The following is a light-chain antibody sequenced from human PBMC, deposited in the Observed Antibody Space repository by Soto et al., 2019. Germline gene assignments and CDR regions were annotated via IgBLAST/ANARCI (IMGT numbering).Light chain of an antibody. CDR1: HSISRY. J-gene: IGKJ1*01. CDR2: YAS. Sequence: DIQMTQSPSSLSASVGDRVPITCRASHSISRYLNWYQQKPGKAPRLLLYYASTLETGVPSRFSGGGSGTDFTLTITGLQPDDFVTYYCQQYETYLTFGQGTKVDIK. V-gene: IGKV1-39*01. CDR3: QQYETYLT.